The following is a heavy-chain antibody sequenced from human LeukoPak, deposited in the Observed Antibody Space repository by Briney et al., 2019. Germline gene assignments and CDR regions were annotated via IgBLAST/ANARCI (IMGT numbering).Heavy chain of an antibody. Sequence: SRGSLRLSCAASGFTFSSYAMSWVRQAPGKGLGWVSAISGSGGSTYSADSVKGRFTISRDNSKNTLYLQMNSLRAEDTAVYYCAKAIPRTIFGVVIIPGFDYWGQGTLVTVSS. CDR3: AKAIPRTIFGVVIIPGFDY. CDR2: ISGSGGST. D-gene: IGHD3-3*01. V-gene: IGHV3-23*01. CDR1: GFTFSSYA. J-gene: IGHJ4*02.